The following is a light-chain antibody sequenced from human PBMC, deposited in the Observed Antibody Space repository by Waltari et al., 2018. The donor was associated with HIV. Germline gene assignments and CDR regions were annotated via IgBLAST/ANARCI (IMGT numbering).Light chain of an antibody. CDR1: SSDGGGYDS. CDR3: CSYAGTYTYVL. Sequence: QSALTQPRSVSGSPGQSVTISCTRTSSDGGGYDSVSWYLQHPGKVPKLIIYEVIKRPSGVPDRFSGSKSGNTASLTISGLQTEDEADYFCCSYAGTYTYVLFGGGTKLTVL. J-gene: IGLJ3*02. V-gene: IGLV2-11*01. CDR2: EVI.